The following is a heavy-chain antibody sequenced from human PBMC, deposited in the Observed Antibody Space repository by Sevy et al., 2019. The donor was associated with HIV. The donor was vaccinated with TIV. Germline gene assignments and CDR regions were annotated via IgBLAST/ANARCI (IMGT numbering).Heavy chain of an antibody. CDR1: GFTFSSHA. Sequence: GESLKISCAASGFTFSSHAMHWVRQTPGKGLEWVAVISYDGSNKFFANSVKGRFTVSRDNSKNALYLQMTSLRAEDTAVYYCVRAIQLAASYWGQGMLVTVSS. CDR3: VRAIQLAASY. V-gene: IGHV3-30-3*01. D-gene: IGHD2-15*01. J-gene: IGHJ4*02. CDR2: ISYDGSNK.